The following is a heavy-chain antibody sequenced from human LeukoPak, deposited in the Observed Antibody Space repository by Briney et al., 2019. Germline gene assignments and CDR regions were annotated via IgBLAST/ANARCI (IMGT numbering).Heavy chain of an antibody. CDR2: ISSSSSYI. J-gene: IGHJ4*02. CDR1: GFTFSSYS. Sequence: GGSLRLSCAASGFTFSSYSMNWVRQAPGKGLEWVSSISSSSSYIYYADSVKGRFTISRDNAKNSLYLQMISLRAEDTAVYYCARVGPSGYSYGHEDYWGQGTLVTVSS. D-gene: IGHD5-18*01. CDR3: ARVGPSGYSYGHEDY. V-gene: IGHV3-21*01.